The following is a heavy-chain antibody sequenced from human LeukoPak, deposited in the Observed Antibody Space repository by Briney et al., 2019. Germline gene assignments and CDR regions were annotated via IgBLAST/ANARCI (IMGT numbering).Heavy chain of an antibody. V-gene: IGHV4-39*07. Sequence: TSETLSLTCTVSGGSISSSSYYWGWIRQPPGKGLEWIGSIYYSGSTYYNPSLKSRVTISVDTSKNQFSLKLSSVTAADTAVYYCARRHVEYSSSSDPYYFDYWGQGTLVTVSS. J-gene: IGHJ4*02. CDR2: IYYSGST. CDR3: ARRHVEYSSSSDPYYFDY. CDR1: GGSISSSSYY. D-gene: IGHD6-6*01.